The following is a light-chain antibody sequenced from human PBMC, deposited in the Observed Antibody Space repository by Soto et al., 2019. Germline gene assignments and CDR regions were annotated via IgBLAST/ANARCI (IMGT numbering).Light chain of an antibody. CDR1: QSIDSW. Sequence: DIQMTQSPSTLSASVGDRVTITCRASQSIDSWLAWYQQKPGKAPKLLIYKASSLESGVPSRFSGSGSGTEFTLTISSLQPDDFATYYCQQYNSYWRTFGQGTKVEIK. J-gene: IGKJ1*01. V-gene: IGKV1-5*03. CDR3: QQYNSYWRT. CDR2: KAS.